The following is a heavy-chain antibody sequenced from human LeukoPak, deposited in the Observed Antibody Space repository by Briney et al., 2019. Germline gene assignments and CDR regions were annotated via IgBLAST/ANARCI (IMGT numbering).Heavy chain of an antibody. D-gene: IGHD2-2*01. V-gene: IGHV3-7*01. CDR1: GFVFNSYW. CDR2: IKQDGSEK. Sequence: GGSLRLSCAASGFVFNSYWMNWVRRAPGKGLEWVANIKQDGSEKYYVDSVKGRFTISRDNARNSLYLQMNSLRAEDTAMYYCAKDGVVPAAMRSFSYYYMDVWGKGTTVTVSS. J-gene: IGHJ6*03. CDR3: AKDGVVPAAMRSFSYYYMDV.